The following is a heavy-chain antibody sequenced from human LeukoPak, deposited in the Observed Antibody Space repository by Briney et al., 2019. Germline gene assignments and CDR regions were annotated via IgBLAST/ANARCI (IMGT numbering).Heavy chain of an antibody. CDR1: GYSISSGNY. CDR3: ARHRPYCSGGSCYSWSSYYYYYYMDV. D-gene: IGHD2-15*01. V-gene: IGHV4-38-2*02. CDR2: IYHSGST. J-gene: IGHJ6*03. Sequence: SETLSLTCTVSGYSISSGNYWGWIRQPPGKGLEWIGSIYHSGSTYYNPSLKSRVTISVDTSKNQFSLKLSSVTAADTAVYYCARHRPYCSGGSCYSWSSYYYYYYMDVWGEGTTVTISS.